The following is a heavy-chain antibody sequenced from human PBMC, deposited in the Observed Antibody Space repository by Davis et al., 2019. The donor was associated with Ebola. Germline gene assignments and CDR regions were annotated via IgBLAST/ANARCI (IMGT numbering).Heavy chain of an antibody. CDR3: ARDFPGGDWYFEL. J-gene: IGHJ2*01. Sequence: GGSLRLSCAASGFTFSSYAMHWVRQAPGKGLEWVAVISYDGSNKYYADSVKGRFTIARDNSKNTRYLQMSSRRAEDTAVYYCARDFPGGDWYFELWGRGTLVTVSS. D-gene: IGHD3-10*01. CDR1: GFTFSSYA. CDR2: ISYDGSNK. V-gene: IGHV3-30*04.